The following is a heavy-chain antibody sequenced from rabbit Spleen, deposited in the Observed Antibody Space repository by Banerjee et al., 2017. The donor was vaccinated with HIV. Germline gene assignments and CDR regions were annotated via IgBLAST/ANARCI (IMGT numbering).Heavy chain of an antibody. Sequence: QLKETGGGLVQPEGSLTLTCKASGFTLSSYYMNWVRQVPGKGLEWIGYIDPVFGITYYANWVNGRFSISRENAQNTVFLQMTSLTAADTATYFCARDLAGVIGWNFNLWGQGTLVTVS. CDR3: ARDLAGVIGWNFNL. V-gene: IGHV1S7*01. CDR2: IDPVFGIT. CDR1: GFTLSSYY. J-gene: IGHJ4*01. D-gene: IGHD4-1*01.